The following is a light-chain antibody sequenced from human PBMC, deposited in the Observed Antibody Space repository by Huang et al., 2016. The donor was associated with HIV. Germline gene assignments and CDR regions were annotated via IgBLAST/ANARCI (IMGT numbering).Light chain of an antibody. Sequence: EIVMTQSPATLSVSPGARATLPSRASQNVGNNVAWYQHKPGQAPRLLIYAASTRAAGNPARFSGSESGTGFTLTISSLQSEDFAFYYCQQYYRWLLYTFGPGTKVDVK. CDR2: AAS. V-gene: IGKV3-15*01. CDR3: QQYYRWLLYT. CDR1: QNVGNN. J-gene: IGKJ3*01.